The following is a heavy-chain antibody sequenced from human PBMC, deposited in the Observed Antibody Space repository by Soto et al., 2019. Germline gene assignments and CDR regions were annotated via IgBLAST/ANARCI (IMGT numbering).Heavy chain of an antibody. CDR2: IYYSGST. CDR3: ARWYGGSLDY. Sequence: SETLSLTCTVSGGSIRSYYWSWIRQPPGKGLEWIGYIYYSGSTNYNPSLKSRVTISVDTSKNQFSLKLGSVTAADTAVYYCARWYGGSLDYWGQGSLVTVSS. J-gene: IGHJ4*02. V-gene: IGHV4-59*01. D-gene: IGHD4-17*01. CDR1: GGSIRSYY.